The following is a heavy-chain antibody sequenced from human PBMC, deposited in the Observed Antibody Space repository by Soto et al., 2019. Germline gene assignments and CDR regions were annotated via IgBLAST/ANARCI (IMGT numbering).Heavy chain of an antibody. V-gene: IGHV1-69*13. Sequence: SVKVSCKASGGTFSSYAISWVRQAPGQGLEWMGGIIPIFGTANYAQKFQGRVTITADESTSTAYMELSSLRSEDTAVYCCAREPRGYSYGIFDYWGQGTLVTV. CDR3: AREPRGYSYGIFDY. CDR1: GGTFSSYA. CDR2: IIPIFGTA. D-gene: IGHD5-18*01. J-gene: IGHJ4*02.